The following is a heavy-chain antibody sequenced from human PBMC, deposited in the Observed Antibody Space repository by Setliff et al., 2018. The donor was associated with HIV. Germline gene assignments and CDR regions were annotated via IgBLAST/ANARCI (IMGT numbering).Heavy chain of an antibody. CDR2: VDPEDGET. CDR1: GYTFTDYH. V-gene: IGHV1-69-2*01. CDR3: ATLGALDY. Sequence: ASVKVSCKASGYTFTDYHMHWVQQAPGKGLEWMGRVDPEDGETTYAGNFQGRVTITADTSTDIAYMDLSSLRSEDTAVYYCATLGALDYWGQGTLVTVSS. J-gene: IGHJ4*02. D-gene: IGHD3-16*01.